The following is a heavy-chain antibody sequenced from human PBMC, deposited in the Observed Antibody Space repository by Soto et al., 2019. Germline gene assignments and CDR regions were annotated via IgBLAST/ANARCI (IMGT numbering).Heavy chain of an antibody. V-gene: IGHV4-59*01. CDR2: IYYSGST. D-gene: IGHD6-19*01. CDR1: GASISVYS. J-gene: IGHJ4*02. CDR3: AISTDSSGWRFDS. Sequence: SETLSLTCTVSGASISVYSWSWSRQPPGKGLEWIGYIYYSGSTNYNPSLKSRVAISVDTSKNQFSLNLSSVTAADTAVYYCAISTDSSGWRFDSWGQGTPVTVSS.